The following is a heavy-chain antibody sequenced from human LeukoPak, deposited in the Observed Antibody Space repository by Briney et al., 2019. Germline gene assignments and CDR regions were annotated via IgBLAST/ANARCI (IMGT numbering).Heavy chain of an antibody. V-gene: IGHV1-2*02. Sequence: APVKVSCKASGYTFTGYYMHWVRQAPGQGLEWMGWINPNSGGTNYAQKFQGRVTMTRDTSISTAYMELSRLRSDDTAVYYCAVTEGIATPFDYWGQGTLVTVSS. CDR3: AVTEGIATPFDY. J-gene: IGHJ4*02. CDR2: INPNSGGT. D-gene: IGHD6-13*01. CDR1: GYTFTGYY.